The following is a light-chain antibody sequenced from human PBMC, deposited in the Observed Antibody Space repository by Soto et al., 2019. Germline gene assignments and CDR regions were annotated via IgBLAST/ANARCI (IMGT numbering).Light chain of an antibody. Sequence: SQISLSPSSLSASVGDRVTITCRASQSIRSDLNWYHQKPGKAPNLLIYAASSLQSGVPSRFSGSGSGTDFTLTIISLQPEDVAPYYSQHSSSPRNTSAQLTRLDI. J-gene: IGKJ5*01. CDR1: QSIRSD. CDR2: AAS. V-gene: IGKV1-39*01. CDR3: QHSSSPRNT.